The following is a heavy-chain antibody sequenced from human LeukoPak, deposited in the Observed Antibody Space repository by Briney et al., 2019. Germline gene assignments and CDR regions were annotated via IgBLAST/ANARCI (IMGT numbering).Heavy chain of an antibody. D-gene: IGHD3-9*01. V-gene: IGHV4-59*01. CDR3: AKVGMTGWRKYYFDY. Sequence: SETLSLTCTVSGGSISSYYWSWIRQPPGKGLEWIGYIYYSGSTNYNPSLKSRVTISVDTSKNQFSLKLSSVTAADTAVYYCAKVGMTGWRKYYFDYWGQGTLVTVSS. J-gene: IGHJ4*02. CDR1: GGSISSYY. CDR2: IYYSGST.